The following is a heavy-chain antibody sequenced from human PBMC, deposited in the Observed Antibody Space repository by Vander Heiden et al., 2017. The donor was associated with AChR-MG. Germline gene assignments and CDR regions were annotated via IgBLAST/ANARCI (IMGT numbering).Heavy chain of an antibody. J-gene: IGHJ3*01. CDR2: IKRDGRTT. Sequence: EVQLVESGGGLVQPGGSLRLSCAASGFTFSTYWTHWVRQPPGKGLVWVSRIKRDGRTTTYTESVKGRFTISRDNAKNTVYLQMNSLSDEDTAVYYCARASASLSYAFDVWGQGTMVTVSS. V-gene: IGHV3-74*01. CDR3: ARASASLSYAFDV. CDR1: GFTFSTYW.